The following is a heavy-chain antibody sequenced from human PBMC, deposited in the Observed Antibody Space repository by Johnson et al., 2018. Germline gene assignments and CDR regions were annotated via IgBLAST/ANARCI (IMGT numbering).Heavy chain of an antibody. Sequence: QVQLVQSGGGVVQPGRSLRLSCAASGFTFSSYGMHWVRQAPGKGLEWVAVISYDGSYKYYADSVKGRFTISRDNSKNTLYLQMNSLGAEDTVVYYCAKGVVLMGYQDGLDIGGQGAMVTVSS. CDR2: ISYDGSYK. CDR3: AKGVVLMGYQDGLDI. D-gene: IGHD2-8*01. J-gene: IGHJ3*02. V-gene: IGHV3-30*18. CDR1: GFTFSSYG.